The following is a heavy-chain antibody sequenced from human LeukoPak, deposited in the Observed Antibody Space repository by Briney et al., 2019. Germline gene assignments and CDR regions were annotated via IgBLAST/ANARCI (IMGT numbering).Heavy chain of an antibody. CDR3: ARGYVVPAVHYYYKDV. CDR1: GGSISSYY. CDR2: IYYSGST. D-gene: IGHD2-2*01. J-gene: IGHJ6*03. V-gene: IGHV4-59*01. Sequence: PSETLSLTCTVSGGSISSYYWSWIRQPPGKGLEWIGYIYYSGSTNYNPSLKSRVTISVDTSKNQFSLKLSSVTAADTAMYYCARGYVVPAVHYYYKDVWGKGTTVTVSS.